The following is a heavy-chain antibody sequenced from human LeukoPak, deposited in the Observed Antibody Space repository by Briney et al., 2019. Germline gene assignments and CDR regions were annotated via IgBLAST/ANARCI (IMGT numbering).Heavy chain of an antibody. J-gene: IGHJ5*02. D-gene: IGHD3-22*01. CDR3: AKEEADSPLQNWFDP. Sequence: SVKVSCKASGGTFSSYAISWVRQAPGQGLEWMGGIIPIFGTANYAQKFQGRVTITADESTSTTYMELSSLRSEDTAVYYCAKEEADSPLQNWFDPWGRGTLVTVSS. CDR1: GGTFSSYA. CDR2: IIPIFGTA. V-gene: IGHV1-69*13.